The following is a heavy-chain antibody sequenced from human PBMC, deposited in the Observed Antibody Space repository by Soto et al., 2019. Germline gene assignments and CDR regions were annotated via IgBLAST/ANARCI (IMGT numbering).Heavy chain of an antibody. CDR3: ARDRGDCSGGSCYFDY. J-gene: IGHJ4*02. CDR2: IWYDGSNK. V-gene: IGHV3-33*01. Sequence: QVQLVESGGGVVQPGRSLRLSCAASGFTFSSYGMHWVRQAPGKGLEWVAVIWYDGSNKYYADSVKGRFTISRDNSKKXLYLQMNSLRAEDTAVYYCARDRGDCSGGSCYFDYWGQGTLVTVSS. CDR1: GFTFSSYG. D-gene: IGHD2-15*01.